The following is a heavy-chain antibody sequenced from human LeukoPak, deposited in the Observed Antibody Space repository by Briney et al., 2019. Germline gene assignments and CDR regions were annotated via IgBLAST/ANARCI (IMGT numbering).Heavy chain of an antibody. CDR3: ARGTDQWFGETPYYFDS. Sequence: GGSLRLSCAASGFTFSGYYMAWIRQAPGKGLEWVSYIGNIATTIHYADSVKGRFTISRDNAKNSLYLQMNSLRAEDTSVYYCARGTDQWFGETPYYFDSWGQGTLVTVSS. J-gene: IGHJ4*02. CDR1: GFTFSGYY. D-gene: IGHD3-10*01. CDR2: IGNIATTI. V-gene: IGHV3-11*04.